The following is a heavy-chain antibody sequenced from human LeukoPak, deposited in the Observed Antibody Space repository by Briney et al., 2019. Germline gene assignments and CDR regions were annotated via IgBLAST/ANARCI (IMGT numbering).Heavy chain of an antibody. V-gene: IGHV3-23*01. CDR2: IIGSGGRT. CDR3: AKDPRLPDYFDY. Sequence: PGGSLRHSRAASGFTFSTYAMRWVRQAPGKGLAWVSAIIGSGGRTYYAASVKGRFTISRDNSKNTLYLQMNSLRAEDTAVYYCAKDPRLPDYFDYWGQGTLVTVSS. J-gene: IGHJ4*02. CDR1: GFTFSTYA.